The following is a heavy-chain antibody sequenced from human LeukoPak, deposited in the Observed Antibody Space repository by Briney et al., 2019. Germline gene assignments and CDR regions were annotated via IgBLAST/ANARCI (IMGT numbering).Heavy chain of an antibody. D-gene: IGHD6-13*01. CDR1: GFTFSDYY. CDR2: ISSSGSSI. V-gene: IGHV3-11*01. CDR3: ARVYSSSWLLFDY. Sequence: GGSLRLSCAASGFTFSDYYMSWIRQAPGKGLEWVSYISSSGSSIYSDSVKGRFTISRDNAKNSLYLQMNSLRAEDTAVYYCARVYSSSWLLFDYWGQGTLVTVSS. J-gene: IGHJ4*02.